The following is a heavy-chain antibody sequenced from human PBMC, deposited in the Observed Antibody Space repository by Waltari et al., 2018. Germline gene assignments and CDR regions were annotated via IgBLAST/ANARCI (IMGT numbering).Heavy chain of an antibody. J-gene: IGHJ4*02. CDR1: GTSFSGYY. CDR2: INHSGST. Sequence: QMQLQQWGAGLLKPSETLSLTCAVYGTSFSGYYWSWIRQPPGKGLEWIGEINHSGSTNYNSSLKSRLTISADTSRTQFSLRLTSVTAADTALYYCASGGAYFDSWGQGTLVTVSS. V-gene: IGHV4-34*01. CDR3: ASGGAYFDS.